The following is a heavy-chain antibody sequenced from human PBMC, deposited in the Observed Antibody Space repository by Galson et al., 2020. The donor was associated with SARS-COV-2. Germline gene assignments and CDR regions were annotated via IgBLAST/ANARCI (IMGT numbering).Heavy chain of an antibody. V-gene: IGHV4-38-2*02. CDR3: ARQGVNMIVLGPVPGWYFYL. D-gene: IGHD3-22*01. J-gene: IGHJ2*01. CDR1: GYSISTTIY. Sequence: SETLSLTCTVSGYSISTTIYWGWVRQPPGRALQWIGRVYPSGTPYYNPPLKSPVTISVDTSKTQFSLTLDSVTASETALYDCARQGVNMIVLGPVPGWYFYLWGRGTLVPVSS. CDR2: VYPSGTP.